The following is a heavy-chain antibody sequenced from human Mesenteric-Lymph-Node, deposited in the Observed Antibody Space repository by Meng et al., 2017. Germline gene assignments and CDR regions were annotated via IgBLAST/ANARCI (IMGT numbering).Heavy chain of an antibody. CDR3: ARDYRDYFEY. J-gene: IGHJ4*02. CDR2: INPNSGDT. Sequence: QVQLVQSGSEVKKPGASVKVSCKTSGHTFTAYSIHWVRRAPGQGLEWMGWINPNSGDTNYAQKFQGRVTMTRDTSIRTTYMELSGLRSDDTAVYYCARDYRDYFEYWGQGTLVTVSS. D-gene: IGHD4-11*01. V-gene: IGHV1-2*02. CDR1: GHTFTAYS.